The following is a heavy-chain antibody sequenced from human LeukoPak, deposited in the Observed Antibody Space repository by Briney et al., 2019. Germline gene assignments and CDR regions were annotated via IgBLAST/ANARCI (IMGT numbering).Heavy chain of an antibody. D-gene: IGHD2-15*01. J-gene: IGHJ3*02. CDR2: ISSSGSTI. Sequence: GGSLRLSCAASGFNFSPYPMNWVRQAPGKGLEWVSHISSSGSTIYYADSVKGRFTISRDNAKNSLYLQMNSLRAEDTAVYYCARQIVVVVAATPGDAFDIWGQGTMVTVSS. CDR3: ARQIVVVVAATPGDAFDI. CDR1: GFNFSPYP. V-gene: IGHV3-48*03.